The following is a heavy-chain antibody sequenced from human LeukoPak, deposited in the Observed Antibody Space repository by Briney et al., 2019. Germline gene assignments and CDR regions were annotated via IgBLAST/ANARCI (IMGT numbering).Heavy chain of an antibody. Sequence: PGGSLRLSCAASGFTFSDYYMSWIRQAPGKGLEWVSYISSSSSYTNYADSVKGRFTISRDNAKNSLYLQMNSLRAEDTAVYYCARDSIAAAGNYYFYGMDVWGQGTTVTVSS. D-gene: IGHD6-13*01. CDR2: ISSSSSYT. J-gene: IGHJ6*02. V-gene: IGHV3-11*05. CDR1: GFTFSDYY. CDR3: ARDSIAAAGNYYFYGMDV.